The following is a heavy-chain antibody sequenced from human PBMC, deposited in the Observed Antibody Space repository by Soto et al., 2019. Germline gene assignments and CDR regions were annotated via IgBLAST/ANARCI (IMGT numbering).Heavy chain of an antibody. V-gene: IGHV4-34*01. CDR2: INHSGST. CDR1: GGSFSGYY. J-gene: IGHJ6*03. CDR3: ARGLYCSGGSCYSVFPLSYYYYMDV. D-gene: IGHD2-15*01. Sequence: SETLSLTCAVYGGSFSGYYWSWIRQPPGKGLEWIGEINHSGSTNYNPSLKSRVTISVDTSKNQFSLKLSSVTAADTAVYYCARGLYCSGGSCYSVFPLSYYYYMDVWGKGTTVTVSS.